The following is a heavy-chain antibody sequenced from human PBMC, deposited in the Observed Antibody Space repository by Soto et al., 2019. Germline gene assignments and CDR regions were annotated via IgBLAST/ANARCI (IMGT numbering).Heavy chain of an antibody. D-gene: IGHD3-10*01. CDR2: IYDNGTT. CDR1: GFTFDDYA. CDR3: VRPLPSGRNYGLDV. J-gene: IGHJ6*02. Sequence: PGGSLRLSCAASGFTFDDYAMHWVRQAPGMGLEWVSVIYDNGTTYYADSVKGRFTISRDTSTNTLSLQMDSLRAEDTAVYYCVRPLPSGRNYGLDVWGQGTTVTVSS. V-gene: IGHV3-53*01.